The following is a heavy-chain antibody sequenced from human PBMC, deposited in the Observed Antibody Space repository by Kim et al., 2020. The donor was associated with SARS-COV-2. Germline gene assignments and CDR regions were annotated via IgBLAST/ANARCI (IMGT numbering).Heavy chain of an antibody. V-gene: IGHV4-59*01. D-gene: IGHD2-2*01. CDR3: ASSSRGTFDY. Sequence: SETLSLTCTVSGGSISSYYWSWIRQPPGKGLEWIGYIYYSGSTNYNPSLKSRVTISVDTSKNQFSLKLSSVTAADTAVYYCASSSRGTFDYWGQGTLVTVSS. CDR2: IYYSGST. J-gene: IGHJ4*02. CDR1: GGSISSYY.